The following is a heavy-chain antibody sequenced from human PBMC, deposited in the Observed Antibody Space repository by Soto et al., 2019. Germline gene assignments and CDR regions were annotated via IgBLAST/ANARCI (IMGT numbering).Heavy chain of an antibody. CDR3: ATPPTAYCGGDCSTGS. CDR2: ISGSGGST. D-gene: IGHD2-21*02. J-gene: IGHJ5*02. V-gene: IGHV3-23*01. Sequence: EVQLLESGGGLVQPGGSLRLSCAASGFTFSSYAMSWVRQAPGKGLEWVSAISGSGGSTYYADSVKGRFTISRDNSKNXLYLQMNSLRAEDTAVYYCATPPTAYCGGDCSTGSWGQGTLVTVSS. CDR1: GFTFSSYA.